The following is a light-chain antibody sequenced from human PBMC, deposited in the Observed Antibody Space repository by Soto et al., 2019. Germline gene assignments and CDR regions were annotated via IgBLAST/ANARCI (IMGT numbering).Light chain of an antibody. V-gene: IGLV2-14*01. Sequence: QSALTQPASVSGSPGQSVTISCTGTSSDVGGYNYVSWYQQHPGKAPKPMIYDVSNRPSGVSNRFSGSKSGNTASLTISGLLAEDEADYYCSSYTSSSTPVVFGGGTKLTVL. J-gene: IGLJ2*01. CDR1: SSDVGGYNY. CDR3: SSYTSSSTPVV. CDR2: DVS.